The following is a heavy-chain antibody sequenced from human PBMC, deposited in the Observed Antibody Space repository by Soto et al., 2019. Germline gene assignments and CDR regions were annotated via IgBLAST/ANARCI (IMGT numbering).Heavy chain of an antibody. Sequence: ASVKVSCKASGYTFTSYDVDWVRQAPGQGLEWMGWVIAYNDDTTYAQKVQGRVTMTTDTSTSTAYMELTSLRSDDTAVYYCARVGSVATGQPFDYWGQGTMVTVSS. CDR1: GYTFTSYD. V-gene: IGHV1-18*01. CDR3: ARVGSVATGQPFDY. D-gene: IGHD1-26*01. J-gene: IGHJ4*02. CDR2: VIAYNDDT.